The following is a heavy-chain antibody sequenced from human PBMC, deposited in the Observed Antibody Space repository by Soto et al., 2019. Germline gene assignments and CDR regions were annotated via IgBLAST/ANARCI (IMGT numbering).Heavy chain of an antibody. CDR3: GGDSSGYFYPDVFDI. CDR2: ISSSSSTI. Sequence: GGSLRLSCAASGFTFSRYSMNWVRQAPGKGLEWVSYISSSSSTIYYADSVKGRFTIPRDNAKNSLYLQMNSLRDEDTAVYYCGGDSSGYFYPDVFDIWGQGTMVTVSS. V-gene: IGHV3-48*02. D-gene: IGHD3-22*01. J-gene: IGHJ3*02. CDR1: GFTFSRYS.